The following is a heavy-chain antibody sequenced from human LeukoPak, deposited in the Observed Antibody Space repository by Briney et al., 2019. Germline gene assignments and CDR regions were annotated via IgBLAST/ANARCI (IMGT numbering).Heavy chain of an antibody. J-gene: IGHJ6*02. V-gene: IGHV4-39*01. D-gene: IGHD3-3*01. CDR3: ARQWWLGFWSSSYYYYGMDV. Sequence: PSETLSLTCTVSGGSISSSSYYWGWIRQPPGKGLEWIGGIYYSGSTYYNPSLKSRVTISVDTSKNQFSLKLSSVTAAGTAVYYCARQWWLGFWSSSYYYYGMDVWGQGTTVTVSS. CDR2: IYYSGST. CDR1: GGSISSSSYY.